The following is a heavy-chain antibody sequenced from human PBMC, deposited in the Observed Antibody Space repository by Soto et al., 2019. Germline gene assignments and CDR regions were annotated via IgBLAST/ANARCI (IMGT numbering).Heavy chain of an antibody. CDR1: RGSISSGGYS. CDR3: ARGPITATPKVRGFDS. Sequence: QLQLHESGSGLVKPSQTLSLTCAVSRGSISSGGYSWSWIRQPPGKGLEWIGYIFHTGSTYYSPSLKSRVTISMDRSKNQFSLKLTSVTAADTAVYYCARGPITATPKVRGFDSWGQGTLVTVSS. CDR2: IFHTGST. D-gene: IGHD3-10*01. V-gene: IGHV4-30-2*01. J-gene: IGHJ4*02.